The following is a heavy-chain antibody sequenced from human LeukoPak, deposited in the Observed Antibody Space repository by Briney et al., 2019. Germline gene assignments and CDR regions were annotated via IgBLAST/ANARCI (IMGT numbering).Heavy chain of an antibody. CDR1: GGSFNGHY. CDR2: IYYSGST. V-gene: IGHV4-59*11. D-gene: IGHD2-2*01. Sequence: PSEILSLTCGVYGGSFNGHYWSWIRQPPGKGLEWIGYIYYSGSTNYNPSLKSRVTISVDTSKNQFSLKLSSVTAADTAVYYCARQYQLLSDDVIFDYWGQGTLVTVSS. CDR3: ARQYQLLSDDVIFDY. J-gene: IGHJ4*02.